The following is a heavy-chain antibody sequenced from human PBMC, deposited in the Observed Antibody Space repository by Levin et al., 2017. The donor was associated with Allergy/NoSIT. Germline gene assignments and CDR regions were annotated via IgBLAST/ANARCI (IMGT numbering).Heavy chain of an antibody. CDR2: ISYDGSNK. V-gene: IGHV3-30*18. D-gene: IGHD1-26*01. CDR1: GFTFSSYG. CDR3: AKALKSGSYYFDY. Sequence: HPGGSLRLSCAASGFTFSSYGMHWVCQAPGKGLEWVAVISYDGSNKYYADSVKGRFTISRDNSKNTLYLQMNSLRAEDTAVYYCAKALKSGSYYFDYWGQGTLVTVSS. J-gene: IGHJ4*02.